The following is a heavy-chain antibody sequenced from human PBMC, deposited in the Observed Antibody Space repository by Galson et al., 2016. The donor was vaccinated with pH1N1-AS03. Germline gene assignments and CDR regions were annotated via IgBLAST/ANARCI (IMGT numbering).Heavy chain of an antibody. CDR2: VSARGTT. CDR3: ARDRRDCSGGSCSQDGWFDP. D-gene: IGHD2-15*01. J-gene: IGHJ5*02. Sequence: SETLSLTCSVSGASVSHYASYWGWIRQAPGKGLEWIATVSARGTTYHNPSLDSRLTISLDTSKNHFSLTPTSVTAADTAMYYCARDRRDCSGGSCSQDGWFDPWGQGTLVVVSS. V-gene: IGHV4-39*07. CDR1: GASVSHYASY.